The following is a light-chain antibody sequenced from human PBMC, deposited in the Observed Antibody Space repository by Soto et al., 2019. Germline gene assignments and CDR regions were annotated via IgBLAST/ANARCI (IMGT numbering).Light chain of an antibody. J-gene: IGKJ4*01. CDR3: QLYGGA. CDR2: AAS. V-gene: IGKV1-39*02. CDR1: QSISSY. Sequence: DIQMTQSPSSLSASVGDRVTITCRASQSISSYLNWYQQKPGKAPKLLIYAASSLQSGVPSRFSGSGSGTDFTLTISSLQPEDFAVYYCQLYGGAFGGGTKVEIK.